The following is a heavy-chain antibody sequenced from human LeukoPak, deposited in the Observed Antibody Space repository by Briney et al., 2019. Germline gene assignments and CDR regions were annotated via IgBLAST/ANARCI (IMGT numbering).Heavy chain of an antibody. V-gene: IGHV1-69*04. J-gene: IGHJ5*02. Sequence: GASVKVSCKASGYTFTSYAISWVRQSPGQGLEWMGRIIPILGIANYAQKFQGRVTITADKSTSTAYMELSSLRSEDMAVYYCARAQIAGWLQFNWFDPWGQGTLVTVSS. D-gene: IGHD5-24*01. CDR1: GYTFTSYA. CDR3: ARAQIAGWLQFNWFDP. CDR2: IIPILGIA.